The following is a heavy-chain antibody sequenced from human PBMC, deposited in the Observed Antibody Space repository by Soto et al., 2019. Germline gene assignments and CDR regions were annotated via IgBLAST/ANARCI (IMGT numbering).Heavy chain of an antibody. CDR1: GGSVRSGNYY. CDR2: VYYSGST. D-gene: IGHD2-21*01. CDR3: ARLGAYYQSLDL. V-gene: IGHV4-61*01. Sequence: SSETLSLTCTVSGGSVRSGNYYWTWIRQPPGKGLEWIGFVYYSGSTNYNPSLKSRATISLDTSKNQFSLKLTSVTAADTAVYYCARLGAYYQSLDLWGPGNLVTVSS. J-gene: IGHJ5*02.